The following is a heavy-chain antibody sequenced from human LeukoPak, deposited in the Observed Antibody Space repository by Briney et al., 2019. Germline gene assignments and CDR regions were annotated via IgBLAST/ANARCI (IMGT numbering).Heavy chain of an antibody. Sequence: ASVKASCKASGYTFTGYYMHWVRQAPGQGLEWMGWINPNSGGTNYAQKFQGRVTMTRDTSISTAYMELSRLRSDDTAVYYCARVKRAVAGTAIDYWGQGTLVTVSS. D-gene: IGHD6-19*01. V-gene: IGHV1-2*02. J-gene: IGHJ4*02. CDR3: ARVKRAVAGTAIDY. CDR2: INPNSGGT. CDR1: GYTFTGYY.